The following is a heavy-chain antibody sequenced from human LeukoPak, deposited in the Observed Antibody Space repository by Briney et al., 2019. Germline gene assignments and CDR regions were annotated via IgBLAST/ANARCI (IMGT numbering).Heavy chain of an antibody. CDR2: TYYRSKWYN. D-gene: IGHD1-26*01. J-gene: IGHJ3*02. CDR3: ARDKNTGIVGATPYDAFDI. V-gene: IGHV6-1*01. Sequence: SQTLSLTCAISGDSVSSNSAAWNWIRQSPSRGLEWLGRTYYRSKWYNDYAVSVKSRITINPDTSKNQFSLQLNSVTPEDTAVYYCARDKNTGIVGATPYDAFDIWGQGTMVTVSS. CDR1: GDSVSSNSAA.